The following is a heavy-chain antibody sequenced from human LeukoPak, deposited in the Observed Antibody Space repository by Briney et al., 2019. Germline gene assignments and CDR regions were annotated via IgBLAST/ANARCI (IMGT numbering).Heavy chain of an antibody. J-gene: IGHJ6*03. Sequence: ASVKVSCKASGYTFTSYDINWVRQAPGQGLEWMGWMNPNSGNTGYAQKFQGRVTITRNTSISTAYMELSSLRSEDTAVYYCARGIGLERGYYNYMDVWGKGTTVTVSS. D-gene: IGHD1-1*01. CDR3: ARGIGLERGYYNYMDV. CDR1: GYTFTSYD. CDR2: MNPNSGNT. V-gene: IGHV1-8*01.